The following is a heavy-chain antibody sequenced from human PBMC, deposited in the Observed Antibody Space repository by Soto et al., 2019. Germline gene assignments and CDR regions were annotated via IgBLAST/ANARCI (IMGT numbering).Heavy chain of an antibody. CDR1: GGSISSAGYY. CDR3: ARYGSGSYYPTTFDY. Sequence: QVQLQESGPGLVKPSQTLSLTCTVSGGSISSAGYYWSWIRQHPGKGLEWIGYIYYSGSTYYNPSLKSRVTXSXXXSXYQFSLKLSSVPAADTAVYYCARYGSGSYYPTTFDYWGQGTLVTVSS. CDR2: IYYSGST. J-gene: IGHJ4*02. V-gene: IGHV4-31*03. D-gene: IGHD3-10*01.